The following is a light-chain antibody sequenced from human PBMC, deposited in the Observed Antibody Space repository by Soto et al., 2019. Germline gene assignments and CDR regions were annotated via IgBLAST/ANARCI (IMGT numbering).Light chain of an antibody. J-gene: IGKJ1*01. CDR2: DTS. CDR1: QDISSW. Sequence: DSQMTHSPSSLSASVGDRVTITCRASQDISSWLAWFQQKSGKAPKSLIYDTSSLQSGVPSRFSGSGSGTDFTLTINSLQPEDFATYFCQQGYNFPRAFGQGTRWIS. V-gene: IGKV1-12*01. CDR3: QQGYNFPRA.